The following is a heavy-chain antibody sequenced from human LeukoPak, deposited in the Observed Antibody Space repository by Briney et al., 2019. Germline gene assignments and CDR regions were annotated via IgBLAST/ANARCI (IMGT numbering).Heavy chain of an antibody. CDR1: GFSFSTYG. CDR2: AYGDGSDQ. D-gene: IGHD6-13*01. Sequence: GGSLRLSCAASGFSFSTYGMHWVRQAPGKGLEWVAVAYGDGSDQYYADSVKGRFTIFKDISRNTLYLQMNSLRAEDTAVYYCAAPGIAAAGMVGYWGQGTLVTVSS. V-gene: IGHV3-33*01. J-gene: IGHJ4*02. CDR3: AAPGIAAAGMVGY.